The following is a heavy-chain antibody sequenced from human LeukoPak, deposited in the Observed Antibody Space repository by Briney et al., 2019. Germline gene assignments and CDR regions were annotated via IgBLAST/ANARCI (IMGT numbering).Heavy chain of an antibody. CDR1: GYTFTSYG. V-gene: IGHV1-18*01. CDR3: ARVFRSDHGGDY. J-gene: IGHJ4*02. Sequence: GASVKVSCKASGYTFTSYGISWVRRAPGQGPEWMGWISAYNGNTNYAQKPQGRVTMTTDTSTSTAYMELRSLRSDDTAVYYCARVFRSDHGGDYWGQGTLVTVSS. D-gene: IGHD1-14*01. CDR2: ISAYNGNT.